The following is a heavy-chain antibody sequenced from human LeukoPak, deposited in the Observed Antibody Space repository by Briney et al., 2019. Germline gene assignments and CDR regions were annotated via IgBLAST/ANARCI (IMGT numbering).Heavy chain of an antibody. Sequence: SETLSLTCTVSGGSISSSSYYWGWIRQPPGTGLEWIGSIYYSGSTYYNPSLKSQVTISVDTSKNQFSLKLSSLTAADTAVYYCARDPIYYGSGSQDFNYWGQGTLVTVSS. CDR3: ARDPIYYGSGSQDFNY. J-gene: IGHJ4*02. V-gene: IGHV4-39*07. CDR2: IYYSGST. CDR1: GGSISSSSYY. D-gene: IGHD3-10*01.